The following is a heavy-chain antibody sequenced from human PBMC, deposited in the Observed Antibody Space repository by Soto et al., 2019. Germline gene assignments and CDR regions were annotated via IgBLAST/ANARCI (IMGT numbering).Heavy chain of an antibody. D-gene: IGHD3-10*01. CDR2: IYPGDSET. CDR3: ATTQSSATFKNYYYDMHV. CDR1: GYSFTSYW. J-gene: IGHJ6*02. Sequence: GESLKISCKGSGYSFTSYWIGWVRQMPGKGLEWMGIIYPGDSETRYSPSFQGQVTISADKSINTAYLQWSSLKASDTAIYYCATTQSSATFKNYYYDMHVWGQGTTVTVSS. V-gene: IGHV5-51*01.